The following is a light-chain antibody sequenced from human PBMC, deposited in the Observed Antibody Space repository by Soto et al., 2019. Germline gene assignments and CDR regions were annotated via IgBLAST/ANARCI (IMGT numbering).Light chain of an antibody. CDR1: SSNIGSNY. CDR2: RNN. V-gene: IGLV1-47*01. CDR3: AAWDDSLSGYV. Sequence: QSVLTEPPAASGTPGQRVTISCSGSSSNIGSNYVYWYQQLPGTAPKLLIYRNNQRPSGFPDRFSGSKSGTSASLAISGLRSEDEADYYCAAWDDSLSGYVLGTGTKLTVL. J-gene: IGLJ1*01.